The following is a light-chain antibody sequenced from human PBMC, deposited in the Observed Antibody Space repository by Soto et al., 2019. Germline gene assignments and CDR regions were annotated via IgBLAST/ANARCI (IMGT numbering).Light chain of an antibody. CDR2: EGN. J-gene: IGLJ2*01. CDR1: SSDVGTYNL. V-gene: IGLV2-23*01. CDR3: CSYAGSSIYVL. Sequence: QSALTQPASVSGSPGQSITISCTGTSSDVGTYNLVSWYQQHPGKAPKLMIYEGNKRPSGVSIRFSGSKSGNTASLTISGLQAEDEADYYCCSYAGSSIYVLFGGGTQLTVL.